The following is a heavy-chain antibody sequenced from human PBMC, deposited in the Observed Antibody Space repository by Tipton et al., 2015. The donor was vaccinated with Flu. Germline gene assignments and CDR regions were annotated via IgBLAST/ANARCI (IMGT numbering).Heavy chain of an antibody. CDR1: GGSVSSNDFY. CDR3: TRQVEAATRSSS. V-gene: IGHV4-39*07. J-gene: IGHJ4*02. D-gene: IGHD2-15*01. Sequence: GLVKPSETLSLTCTVSGGSVSSNDFYWGWVRQPPGKGPEWIGSIFHSGTTYYDLSLQSRVTISVDTSKNQFSLKMKSVTVADTAVYYCTRQVEAATRSSSWGQGTLVTVSS. CDR2: IFHSGTT.